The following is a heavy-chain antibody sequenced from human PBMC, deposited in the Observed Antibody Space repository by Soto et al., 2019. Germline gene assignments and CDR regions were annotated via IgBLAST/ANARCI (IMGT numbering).Heavy chain of an antibody. Sequence: ASVKVSCTASGYTFTGYYMHWVRQAPGQGLEWMGWINPNSGGTNYAQKFQGWVTMTRDTSISTAYMELSRLRSDDTAVYYCARYSSSRIGDYYYYYMDVWGKGTTVTVSS. CDR1: GYTFTGYY. CDR3: ARYSSSRIGDYYYYYMDV. CDR2: INPNSGGT. D-gene: IGHD6-13*01. J-gene: IGHJ6*03. V-gene: IGHV1-2*04.